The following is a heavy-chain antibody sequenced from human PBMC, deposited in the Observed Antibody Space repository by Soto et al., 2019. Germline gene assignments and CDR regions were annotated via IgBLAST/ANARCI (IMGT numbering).Heavy chain of an antibody. Sequence: VKASYKDCVYTIPQYFIHWVHQAPNQGRKWMGWFNPNSGGTNYEQKFQGWVTMTRDTSISTAYMELSRLRSDDTAVYSCARDRGGCCGGSCYSGVYYYGMDVWGQGTTVTVSS. CDR1: VYTIPQYF. J-gene: IGHJ6*02. V-gene: IGHV1-2*04. CDR3: ARDRGGCCGGSCYSGVYYYGMDV. CDR2: FNPNSGGT. D-gene: IGHD2-15*01.